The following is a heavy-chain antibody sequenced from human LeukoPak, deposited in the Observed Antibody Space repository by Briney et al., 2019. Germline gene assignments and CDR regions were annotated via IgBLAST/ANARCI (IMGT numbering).Heavy chain of an antibody. CDR2: ISYDGSNK. V-gene: IGHV3-30-3*01. CDR1: GFTFSSYA. D-gene: IGHD4-23*01. CDR3: ATVVAMEHYYYYGMDV. Sequence: PGGSLRLSCAASGFTFSSYAMHWVRQAPGKGLEWVAVISYDGSNKYYADSVKGRFTISRDNSKNTLYLQMNSLRAEDTAVYYCATVVAMEHYYYYGMDVWGQGTTVTVSS. J-gene: IGHJ6*02.